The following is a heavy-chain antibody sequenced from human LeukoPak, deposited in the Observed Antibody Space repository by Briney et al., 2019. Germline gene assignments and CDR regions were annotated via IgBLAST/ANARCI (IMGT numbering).Heavy chain of an antibody. V-gene: IGHV1-2*02. D-gene: IGHD6-19*01. CDR3: AKDSSAWHTQQNWFDP. J-gene: IGHJ5*02. Sequence: ASVKVSCKASGYTFTGYYMHWVRQAPGQGLEWMGWINPNSGGTNYAQKFQGRVTMTRDTSISTAYMELTRLRSDDTAVYYCAKDSSAWHTQQNWFDPWGQGTLVTVSS. CDR1: GYTFTGYY. CDR2: INPNSGGT.